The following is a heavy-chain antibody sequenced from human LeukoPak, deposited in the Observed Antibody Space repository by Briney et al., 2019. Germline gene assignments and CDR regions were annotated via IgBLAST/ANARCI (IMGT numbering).Heavy chain of an antibody. CDR1: GFTFSSYG. CDR3: ARGLDIEVVPAANERDNWFDP. J-gene: IGHJ5*02. V-gene: IGHV3-33*01. CDR2: IWYDGSNK. Sequence: TGGSLRLSCAASGFTFSSYGMHWVRQAPGKGLEWVAVIWYDGSNKYYADSVKGRFTISRDNSKNTLYLQMNSLRAEDTAVYYCARGLDIEVVPAANERDNWFDPWGQGTLVTVSS. D-gene: IGHD2-2*03.